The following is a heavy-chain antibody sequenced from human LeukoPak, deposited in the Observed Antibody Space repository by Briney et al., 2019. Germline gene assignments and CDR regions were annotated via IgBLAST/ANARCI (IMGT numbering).Heavy chain of an antibody. V-gene: IGHV3-30-3*01. CDR3: ARDRGGSIAAAGTIDY. Sequence: GGSLRLSCAASGFTFSNYAMHWVRQAPGKGLEWVAVISYDGSNKYYADSVKGRFTISRDNSKNTLYLQMISLRAEDTAVYYCARDRGGSIAAAGTIDYWGQGTLVTVSS. CDR2: ISYDGSNK. CDR1: GFTFSNYA. D-gene: IGHD6-13*01. J-gene: IGHJ4*02.